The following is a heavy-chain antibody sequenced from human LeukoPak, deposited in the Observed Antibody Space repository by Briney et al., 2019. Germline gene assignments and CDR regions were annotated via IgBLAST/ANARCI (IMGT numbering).Heavy chain of an antibody. V-gene: IGHV5-51*01. CDR3: ARRGDILTYGMDV. D-gene: IGHD3-9*01. Sequence: RGESLKISCKGSGYSFTSYWIGWVRQMPGKGLEWMGIIYPGDSDTRYSPSFQGQVTISADKSISTAYLQWSSLKALDTAMYYCARRGDILTYGMDVWGQGTTVTVSS. J-gene: IGHJ6*02. CDR1: GYSFTSYW. CDR2: IYPGDSDT.